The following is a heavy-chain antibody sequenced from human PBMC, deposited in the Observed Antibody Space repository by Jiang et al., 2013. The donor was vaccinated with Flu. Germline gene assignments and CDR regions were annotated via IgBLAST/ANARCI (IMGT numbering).Heavy chain of an antibody. Sequence: GRSLETLLCSLWIHLRCLRDALGSGQVPGRGLEWVASLSSDGTNSDYADSVRGRFTLSRDSSTNMVYLQMSSLKVEDGAVYYCAREFYDTWTGPVPYDYGMDVWGPRGHGLRLL. J-gene: IGHJ6*01. CDR2: LSSDGTNS. V-gene: IGHV3-30-3*01. CDR3: AREFYDTWTGPVPYDYGMDV. CDR1: IHLRCLR. D-gene: IGHD3-9*01.